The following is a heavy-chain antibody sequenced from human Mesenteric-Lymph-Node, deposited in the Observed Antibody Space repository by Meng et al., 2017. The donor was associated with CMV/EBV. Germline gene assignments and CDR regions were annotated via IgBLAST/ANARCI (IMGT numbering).Heavy chain of an antibody. CDR1: GYTFTSYY. Sequence: ASVKVSCKASGYTFTSYYMHWVRQAPGQGLEWMGIINPSGGSTSYAQKFQGRVTMSRDTSTSIVYMELSSLRSEDTAVYYCARDPASHPELLSLGPGDYGMDVWGQGTTVTVSS. CDR2: INPSGGST. D-gene: IGHD2-2*01. J-gene: IGHJ6*02. V-gene: IGHV1-46*01. CDR3: ARDPASHPELLSLGPGDYGMDV.